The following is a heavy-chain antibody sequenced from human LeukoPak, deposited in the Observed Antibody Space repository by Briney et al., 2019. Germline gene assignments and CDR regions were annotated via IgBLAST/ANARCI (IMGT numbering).Heavy chain of an antibody. V-gene: IGHV3-7*03. D-gene: IGHD6-13*01. Sequence: GGSLRLSCAASGFTFSSYWMSWVRQAPGEGLEWVAKINQDGTEKAYVDSVRGRFTISRDNAKNSLFLQMNSLRAEDTAVYYCARGPLIAAAGTWWGQGTLATVSS. CDR2: INQDGTEK. CDR1: GFTFSSYW. CDR3: ARGPLIAAAGTW. J-gene: IGHJ4*02.